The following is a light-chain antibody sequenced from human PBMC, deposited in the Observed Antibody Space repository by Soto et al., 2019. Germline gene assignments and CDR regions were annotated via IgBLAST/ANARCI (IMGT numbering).Light chain of an antibody. CDR1: QSVSSN. CDR3: QQYNNWPPKWT. J-gene: IGKJ1*01. Sequence: EIVMTQSPATLSVSPGERASLSCRASQSVSSNLAWYQQKPGQAPRLLIYGASTRATGIPARFSGSGSGTEFTLTISSLQSEDFAVCYCQQYNNWPPKWTFGQGTKVDIK. CDR2: GAS. V-gene: IGKV3-15*01.